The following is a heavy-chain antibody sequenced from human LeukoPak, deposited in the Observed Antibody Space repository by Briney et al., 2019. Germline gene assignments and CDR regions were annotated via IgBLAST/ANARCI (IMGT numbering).Heavy chain of an antibody. Sequence: GASVQVSCKASGYTFSGYYMHWVRQAPGQGLEWMGWINPNSGGTKYAQKFQGRVTMTRDTSISTAYMELSRLRSDDTAVYYCATEVTDWGQGTLVTVSS. D-gene: IGHD5-18*01. CDR2: INPNSGGT. J-gene: IGHJ4*02. V-gene: IGHV1-2*02. CDR1: GYTFSGYY. CDR3: ATEVTD.